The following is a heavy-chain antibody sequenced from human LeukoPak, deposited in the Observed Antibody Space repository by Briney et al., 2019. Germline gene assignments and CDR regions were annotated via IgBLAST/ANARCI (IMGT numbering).Heavy chain of an antibody. CDR3: ARQGSVVPDYFDY. D-gene: IGHD4-23*01. Sequence: GESLKIPCKGSGYSFTSYWIGWVRQMPGKGLEWMGIIYPRDSDTRYSPSFQGQVTISADKSITTAYLQWSSLKASDTAMYFCARQGSVVPDYFDYWGQGTLVTVSS. V-gene: IGHV5-51*01. CDR1: GYSFTSYW. CDR2: IYPRDSDT. J-gene: IGHJ4*02.